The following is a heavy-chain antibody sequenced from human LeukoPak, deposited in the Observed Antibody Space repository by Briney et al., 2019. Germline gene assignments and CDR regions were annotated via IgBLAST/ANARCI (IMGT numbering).Heavy chain of an antibody. Sequence: SETLSLTCTVSGGSISSYYWSWIRQPPGKGLEWIGYIYYSGSTNYNPSLKSRVTISVDTSKNQFSLKLSSVTAADTAVYYCARGRDIAAAGGQTPNWFDPWGQGTLVTVSS. V-gene: IGHV4-59*01. D-gene: IGHD6-13*01. J-gene: IGHJ5*02. CDR2: IYYSGST. CDR3: ARGRDIAAAGGQTPNWFDP. CDR1: GGSISSYY.